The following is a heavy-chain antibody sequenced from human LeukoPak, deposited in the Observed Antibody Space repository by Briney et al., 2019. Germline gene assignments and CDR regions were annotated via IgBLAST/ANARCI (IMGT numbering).Heavy chain of an antibody. CDR1: GFTFDDYA. CDR3: ARDRANSRDDI. Sequence: PGGSLRLSCAASGFTFDDYAMHWVRQAPGKGLEWVSAISGDGRDIFYADAVKGRFTISRDNAKNSLYLQMNSLRAEDTAVYYCARDRANSRDDIWGQGTMVTVSS. J-gene: IGHJ3*02. V-gene: IGHV3-9*01. D-gene: IGHD2/OR15-2a*01. CDR2: ISGDGRDI.